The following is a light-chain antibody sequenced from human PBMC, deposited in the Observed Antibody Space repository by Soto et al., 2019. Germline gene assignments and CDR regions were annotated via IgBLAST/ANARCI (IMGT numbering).Light chain of an antibody. CDR1: SSNIGAGYD. CDR2: GNK. J-gene: IGLJ3*02. CDR3: QSYDTSLSGWV. Sequence: QSVLTQPLSVSGAPGQRVTVSCTGSSSNIGAGYDVQWYQQLPGTVPKLVIYGNKNRPSGVPDRFSGSKSGTSASLAIAGLQTEDEADYYCQSYDTSLSGWVFGGGTKLTVL. V-gene: IGLV1-40*01.